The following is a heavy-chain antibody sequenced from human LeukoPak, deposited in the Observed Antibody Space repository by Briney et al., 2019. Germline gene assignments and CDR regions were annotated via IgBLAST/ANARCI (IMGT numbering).Heavy chain of an antibody. CDR2: ISSSSSYI. D-gene: IGHD2-15*01. CDR1: GFTFSSYS. Sequence: KPGGSLRLSCAASGFTFSSYSMNWVRQAPGKGLEWVSSISSSSSYIYYADAVKGRFTISRDNAKNSLYLQMNSLRAEDTAVYYCAQRAYCSGASCYHHFDYWGQGTLVTVSS. V-gene: IGHV3-21*04. J-gene: IGHJ4*02. CDR3: AQRAYCSGASCYHHFDY.